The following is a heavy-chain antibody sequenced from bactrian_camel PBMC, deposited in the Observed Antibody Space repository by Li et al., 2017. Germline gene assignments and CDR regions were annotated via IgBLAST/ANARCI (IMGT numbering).Heavy chain of an antibody. CDR1: GDTIGRYC. CDR2: IESDGST. CDR3: AADRDPAFPCRTFVDNTDPLSDLDLTD. V-gene: IGHV3S9*01. Sequence: HVQLVESGGGSVQVGGSLRLSCVASGDTIGRYCMGWFRQIPDKEREGIAGIESDGSTSYADSVKGRFTVSQDSAKNTVYLQMNSLKPGDTAMYYCAADRDPAFPCRTFVDNTDPLSDLDLTDWGQGTQVTVS. D-gene: IGHD6*01. J-gene: IGHJ4*01.